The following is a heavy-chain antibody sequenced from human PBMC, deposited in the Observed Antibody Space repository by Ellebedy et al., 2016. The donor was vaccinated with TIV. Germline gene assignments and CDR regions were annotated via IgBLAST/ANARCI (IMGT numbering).Heavy chain of an antibody. CDR3: AKDVGATTWYFDY. J-gene: IGHJ4*02. CDR1: GFTFDDYA. CDR2: ISWNSGSI. D-gene: IGHD1-26*01. Sequence: PGGSLRLSCAASGFTFDDYAMHWVRQAPGKGLEWVSGISWNSGSIGYADSVKGRFTISRDNAKNSLYLQMNSLRAEDMALYYCAKDVGATTWYFDYWGQGTLVTVSS. V-gene: IGHV3-9*03.